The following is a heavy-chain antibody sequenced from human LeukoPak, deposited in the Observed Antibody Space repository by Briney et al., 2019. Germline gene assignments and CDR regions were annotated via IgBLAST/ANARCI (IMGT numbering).Heavy chain of an antibody. CDR3: ARGRAGIAAAGFDY. V-gene: IGHV3-30-3*01. J-gene: IGHJ4*02. D-gene: IGHD6-13*01. CDR2: ISFDGGNK. CDR1: GFTFSMSA. Sequence: PGGSLRLSCATSGFTFSMSAMHWVRLAPGKGLDWVAVISFDGGNKFYADSVKGRFSISGDNSKNTLYLQMNSLGLDDTAVYFCARGRAGIAAAGFDYWGQGTLVTVSS.